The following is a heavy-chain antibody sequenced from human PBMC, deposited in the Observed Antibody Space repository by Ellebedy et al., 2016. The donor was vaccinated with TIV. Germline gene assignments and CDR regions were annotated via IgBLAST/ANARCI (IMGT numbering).Heavy chain of an antibody. V-gene: IGHV3-30*04. CDR3: ARALNHVDTVSTAPLDC. D-gene: IGHD5/OR15-5a*01. J-gene: IGHJ4*02. CDR1: GFPFDSYV. Sequence: GESLKISCAASGFPFDSYVMNWVRQAPGKGLEWVALISYDGSNNYFADSVQGRFTISRDNSQNTLYLLMNSLRGDETAIYYCARALNHVDTVSTAPLDCWGQGTLVTVSS. CDR2: ISYDGSNN.